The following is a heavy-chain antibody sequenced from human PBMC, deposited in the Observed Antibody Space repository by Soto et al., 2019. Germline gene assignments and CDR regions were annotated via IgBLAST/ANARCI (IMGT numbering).Heavy chain of an antibody. D-gene: IGHD5-18*01. CDR3: TRDLGETSMAY. CDR2: IHHTGST. V-gene: IGHV4-38-2*02. J-gene: IGHJ4*02. CDR1: GYSISSGYY. Sequence: LSLTCAVSGYSISSGYYWGWVRQPPGKGLEWIGSIHHTGSTYYNPSLKSRVTISVDTSKNQFSLKLSSVAAADTAVYYCTRDLGETSMAYWGQGTLVTVSS.